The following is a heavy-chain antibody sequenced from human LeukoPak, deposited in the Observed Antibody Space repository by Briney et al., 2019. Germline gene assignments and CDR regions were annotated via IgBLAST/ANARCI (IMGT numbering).Heavy chain of an antibody. CDR2: IWHGGSHK. V-gene: IGHV3-33*01. Sequence: GGSLRLSCPPPGFAFNTYAMHWVRQAPGQGLEWVALIWHGGSHKVCSNSGRGQFTISRDNSKNTVSLQMNNLSPEDPAVYYCAREIFGSGSYPAFWGQGTLVTVSS. D-gene: IGHD3-10*01. J-gene: IGHJ4*02. CDR1: GFAFNTYA. CDR3: AREIFGSGSYPAF.